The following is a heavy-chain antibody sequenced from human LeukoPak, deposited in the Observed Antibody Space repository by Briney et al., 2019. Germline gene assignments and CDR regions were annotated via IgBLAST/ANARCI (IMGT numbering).Heavy chain of an antibody. CDR3: AREYYMDV. V-gene: IGHV3-48*03. CDR1: GLTFSSYE. CDR2: ISSSGSTI. Sequence: GGCLRPSSAASGLTFSSYEMNWVRQAPGQGLEWVSYISSSGSTIYYADSVKGRFTISRDNAKNSLYLQMNSLRAEDTAVYYCAREYYMDVWGKGTTVTISS. J-gene: IGHJ6*03.